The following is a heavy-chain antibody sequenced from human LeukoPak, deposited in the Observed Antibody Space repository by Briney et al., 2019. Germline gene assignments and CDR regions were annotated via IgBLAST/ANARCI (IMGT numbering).Heavy chain of an antibody. CDR2: VSGSGDST. CDR1: GFTFTSYA. D-gene: IGHD6-19*01. J-gene: IGHJ4*02. V-gene: IGHV3-23*01. Sequence: GGSLRLSCAASGFTFTSYAMSWVRQAPGKELEWVSGVSGSGDSTYYADSVKGRFTISRDNSKNTLNLQMNSLRAEDTAVYYCAKESRITVAGIPDYWGQGTLVTVSS. CDR3: AKESRITVAGIPDY.